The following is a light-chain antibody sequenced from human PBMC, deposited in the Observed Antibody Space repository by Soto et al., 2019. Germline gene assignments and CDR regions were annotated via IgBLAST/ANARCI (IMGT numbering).Light chain of an antibody. Sequence: EIVMTQSPATLSVSPGERATLSCRASQSLRTDLAWYQQKPGQPPRLLIYGASTRATGIPARFSGSGSGTDFTLSISSLEPEDFAVYYCQQRSNWPLTFGGGTKVDIK. J-gene: IGKJ4*01. CDR1: QSLRTD. CDR2: GAS. V-gene: IGKV3-11*01. CDR3: QQRSNWPLT.